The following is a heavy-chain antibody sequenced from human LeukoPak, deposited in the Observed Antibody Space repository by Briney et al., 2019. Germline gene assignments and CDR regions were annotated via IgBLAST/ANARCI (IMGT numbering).Heavy chain of an antibody. Sequence: GGSLRLSCTASGFTFRNYIINWVRQAPGKGLEWVSYISSRTNTIHYADSVKGRVTISRDNAKNSLYLQMNSLRDEDTAVYYCARAGGTAAPPHYHYGMDVWGQGTTVTVSS. D-gene: IGHD6-13*01. CDR1: GFTFRNYI. CDR3: ARAGGTAAPPHYHYGMDV. J-gene: IGHJ6*02. V-gene: IGHV3-48*02. CDR2: ISSRTNTI.